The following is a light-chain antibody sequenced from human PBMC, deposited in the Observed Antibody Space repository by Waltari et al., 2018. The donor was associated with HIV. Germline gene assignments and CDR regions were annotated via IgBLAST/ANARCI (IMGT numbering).Light chain of an antibody. CDR1: SGNIASYF. CDR2: EDK. V-gene: IGLV6-57*01. Sequence: NFMLTQPHSLSESPGKTVTISCTRSSGNIASYFVQWYQQRPGSSPTTVIYEDKRRPGVVPCRFAGSIDTSSNSASLTISGLETEDEADYYCQSYYLNNVVFGGGTKLTVL. J-gene: IGLJ2*01. CDR3: QSYYLNNVV.